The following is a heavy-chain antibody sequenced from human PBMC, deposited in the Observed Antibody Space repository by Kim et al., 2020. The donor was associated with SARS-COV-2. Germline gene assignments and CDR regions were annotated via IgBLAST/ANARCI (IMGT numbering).Heavy chain of an antibody. D-gene: IGHD2-2*02. CDR2: ISSSSSTI. J-gene: IGHJ4*02. Sequence: GGSLRLSCAASGFTFSSYSMNWVRQAPGKGLEWVSYISSSSSTIYYADSVKGRFTISRDNAKNSLYLQMNSLRAEDTAVYYCASDLGYCSSTSCYKNDYWGQGTLVTVSS. CDR3: ASDLGYCSSTSCYKNDY. CDR1: GFTFSSYS. V-gene: IGHV3-48*04.